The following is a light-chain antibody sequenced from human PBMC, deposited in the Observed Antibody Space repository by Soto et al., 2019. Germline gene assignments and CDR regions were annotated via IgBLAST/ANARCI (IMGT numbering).Light chain of an antibody. J-gene: IGKJ1*01. V-gene: IGKV3-20*01. CDR2: GTS. CDR1: QRVSINF. Sequence: IVLTQSPGTLSLSPGEGATLSCKASQRVSINFLAWYQQKPGQAPRLLIYGTSSRATGIPDRFSGSVSGTDFTLTISGLEPEDFSVYYCQQYGSSPRTFGRGTRVDVK. CDR3: QQYGSSPRT.